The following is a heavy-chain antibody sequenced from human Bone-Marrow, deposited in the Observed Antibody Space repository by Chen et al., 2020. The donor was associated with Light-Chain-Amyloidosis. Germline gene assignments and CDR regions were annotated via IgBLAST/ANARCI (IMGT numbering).Heavy chain of an antibody. CDR3: ARVEVLRYFDWLPPIDY. Sequence: QVQLVQSGAEVKKPGASVKVSCKASGYTFTGYYMHWVRQAPGQGLEWMGWINPNSGGTNYAQKFQGRVTMTRDTSISTAYMELSRLRSDDTAVYYCARVEVLRYFDWLPPIDYWGQGTLVTVSS. V-gene: IGHV1-2*02. D-gene: IGHD3-9*01. CDR2: INPNSGGT. CDR1: GYTFTGYY. J-gene: IGHJ4*02.